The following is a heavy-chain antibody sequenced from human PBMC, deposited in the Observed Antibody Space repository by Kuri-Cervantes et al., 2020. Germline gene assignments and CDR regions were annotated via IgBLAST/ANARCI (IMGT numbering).Heavy chain of an antibody. CDR1: GFTFSNCD. D-gene: IGHD3-10*01. J-gene: IGHJ2*01. CDR3: AKGVSQAWYFDL. V-gene: IGHV3-23*01. CDR2: ISDTGRDT. Sequence: GESLKISCSVTGFTFSNCDLSWVRQAPGKGLEWVSGISDTGRDTWYPSSLKGRFTISRDNAKNSLYLQMNSLRAEDTALYYCAKGVSQAWYFDLWGRGTLVTVSS.